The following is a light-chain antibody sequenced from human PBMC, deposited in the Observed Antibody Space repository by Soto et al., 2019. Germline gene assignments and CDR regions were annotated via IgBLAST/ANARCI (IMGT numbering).Light chain of an antibody. Sequence: DIVMTQSPDSLAVSLGERATINCKSSQSVLYSSNNKNYLAWYQQKPGQPPKLLIYWASTRESGVPDRFSGRGSGADFTVNISSLQADDVAVYYCQEYYSTPLTFGGGTKVEIK. V-gene: IGKV4-1*01. J-gene: IGKJ4*01. CDR1: QSVLYSSNNKNY. CDR3: QEYYSTPLT. CDR2: WAS.